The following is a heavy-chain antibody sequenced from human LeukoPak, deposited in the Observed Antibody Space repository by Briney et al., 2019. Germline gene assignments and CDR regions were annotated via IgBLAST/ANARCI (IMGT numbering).Heavy chain of an antibody. Sequence: GGSLRLSCAASGFTFSSYAMSWVRQAPGKGLEWVSAISGSGGSTYYADSVKGRFTISRDNSKNTLYLQMNSLRAEDTAVYYCARDNFDSSGYPDYWGQGTLVTVSS. D-gene: IGHD3-22*01. CDR3: ARDNFDSSGYPDY. V-gene: IGHV3-23*01. CDR1: GFTFSSYA. J-gene: IGHJ4*02. CDR2: ISGSGGST.